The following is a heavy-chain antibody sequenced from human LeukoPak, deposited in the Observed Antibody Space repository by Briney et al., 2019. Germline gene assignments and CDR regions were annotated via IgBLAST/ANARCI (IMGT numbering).Heavy chain of an antibody. CDR2: IYYSGST. Sequence: PSETLSLTCTVSGGSISSGAYYWSWIRQHPGKGLEWIGYIYYSGSTNYNPSLKSRVTISVDTSKNQFSLKLSSVTAADTAVYYCARMGLVVPAPLSNYYYYGMDVWGQGTTVTVSS. CDR1: GGSISSGAYY. D-gene: IGHD2-2*01. J-gene: IGHJ6*02. CDR3: ARMGLVVPAPLSNYYYYGMDV. V-gene: IGHV4-61*08.